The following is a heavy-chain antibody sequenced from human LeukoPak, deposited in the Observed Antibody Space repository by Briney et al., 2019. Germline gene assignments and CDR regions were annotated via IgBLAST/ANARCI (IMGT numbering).Heavy chain of an antibody. Sequence: SETLSLTCTVSGGSISSGDYYWRWIRQPPGKGLEWIGYIYYSGSTYYNPSLKSRVTISVDTSKNQFSLKLSSVTAADTAVYYCARVSYGGNYYYYYMDVWGKGTTVTVSS. CDR1: GGSISSGDYY. CDR2: IYYSGST. J-gene: IGHJ6*03. D-gene: IGHD4-23*01. CDR3: ARVSYGGNYYYYYMDV. V-gene: IGHV4-30-4*08.